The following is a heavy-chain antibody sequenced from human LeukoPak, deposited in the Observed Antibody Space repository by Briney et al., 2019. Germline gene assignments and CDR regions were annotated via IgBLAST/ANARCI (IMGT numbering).Heavy chain of an antibody. CDR1: GFTFSSYA. Sequence: PGGSLRLSCAASGFTFSSYAVHWVRQAPGRGLEWVAVISYDGSNKYYADSVKGRFSISRDNSKNTLYLQMNSLRAEDTAIYYCARSLPYGTTWYGRSDFWGQGTLVTVSS. V-gene: IGHV3-30-3*01. D-gene: IGHD6-13*01. CDR3: ARSLPYGTTWYGRSDF. J-gene: IGHJ4*02. CDR2: ISYDGSNK.